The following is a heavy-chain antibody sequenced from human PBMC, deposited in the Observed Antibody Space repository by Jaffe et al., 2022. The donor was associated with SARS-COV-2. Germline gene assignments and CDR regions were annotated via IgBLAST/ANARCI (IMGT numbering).Heavy chain of an antibody. J-gene: IGHJ4*02. CDR1: GFTFSSYA. D-gene: IGHD3-3*01. CDR2: ISYDGSNK. CDR3: ARDGGPIDY. V-gene: IGHV3-30*04. Sequence: QVQLVESGGGVVQPGRSLRLSCAASGFTFSSYAMHWVRQAPGKGLEWVAVISYDGSNKYYADSVKGRFTISRDNSKNTLYLQMNSLRAEDTAVYYCARDGGPIDYWGQGTLVTVSS.